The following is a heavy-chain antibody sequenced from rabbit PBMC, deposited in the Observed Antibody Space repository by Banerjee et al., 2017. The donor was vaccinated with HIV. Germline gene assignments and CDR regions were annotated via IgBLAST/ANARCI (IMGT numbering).Heavy chain of an antibody. Sequence: QEQLEESGGDLVKPEGSLTLTCTASGFSFSNKYVMCWVRQAPGKGLEWIACINTSSGNTVYASWAKGRFTISKTSSTAVTLQMTSLTAADTATYFCARDGSGAAGFNLWGPGTLVTVS. CDR2: INTSSGNT. CDR1: GFSFSNKYV. CDR3: ARDGSGAAGFNL. J-gene: IGHJ4*01. D-gene: IGHD3-1*01. V-gene: IGHV1S45*01.